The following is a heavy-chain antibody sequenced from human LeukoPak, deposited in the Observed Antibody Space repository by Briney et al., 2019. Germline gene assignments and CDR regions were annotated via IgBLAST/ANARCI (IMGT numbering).Heavy chain of an antibody. Sequence: PGDSLRLSCGASGFTFSSYGMHWVRQAPGKGLEWLAVISYDGSNKYYADSVKGRFTISRDNSKITLYLQMNSLRAEDTAVYYCAEVVGPFDYWGQGTLVTVSS. V-gene: IGHV3-30*18. D-gene: IGHD1-26*01. CDR2: ISYDGSNK. CDR3: AEVVGPFDY. J-gene: IGHJ4*02. CDR1: GFTFSSYG.